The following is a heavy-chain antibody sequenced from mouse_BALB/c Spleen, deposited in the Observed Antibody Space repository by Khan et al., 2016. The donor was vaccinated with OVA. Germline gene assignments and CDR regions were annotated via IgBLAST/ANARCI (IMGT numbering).Heavy chain of an antibody. CDR3: ARDGSRYNYAMDY. CDR2: ISSSGST. D-gene: IGHD2-3*01. CDR1: GYSITSDYA. Sequence: EVKLLESGPGLVKPSQSLSLTCTVTGYSITSDYAWNWIRQFPGNKLEWMGYISSSGSTNYNPALKSRISFPRDTTKNKFFLQLNSVTTEDTATYYCARDGSRYNYAMDYWGQGTSVTVSS. V-gene: IGHV3-2*02. J-gene: IGHJ4*01.